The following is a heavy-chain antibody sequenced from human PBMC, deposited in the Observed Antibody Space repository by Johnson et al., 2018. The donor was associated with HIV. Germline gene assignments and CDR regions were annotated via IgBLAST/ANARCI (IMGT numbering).Heavy chain of an antibody. D-gene: IGHD6-13*01. CDR3: TRGIAAAGTPVAFDW. V-gene: IGHV3-49*03. CDR1: GFIFGDYV. CDR2: VRSKAYGGTI. Sequence: EVQLVESGGGLVQPGQSLRVSCITSGFIFGDYVMNWLRQAPGKGLEWVGFVRSKAYGGTIEYAASVKGRFIISRDDSKSIAHLQMRSLKSEDTAVYYCTRGIAAAGTPVAFDWWGQGTIVTVSS. J-gene: IGHJ3*01.